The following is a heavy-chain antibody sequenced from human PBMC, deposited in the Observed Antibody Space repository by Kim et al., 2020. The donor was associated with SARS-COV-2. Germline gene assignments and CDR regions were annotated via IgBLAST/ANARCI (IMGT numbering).Heavy chain of an antibody. Sequence: SETLSLTCAVSGGSISSGGYSWSWIRQPPGKGLEWIGYIYHSGSTYYNPSLKSRVTISVDRSKNQFSLKLSSVTAADTAVYYCARGPLSVVVPAARSHAFDIWGQGTMVTVSS. CDR3: ARGPLSVVVPAARSHAFDI. CDR2: IYHSGST. CDR1: GGSISSGGYS. D-gene: IGHD2-2*01. V-gene: IGHV4-30-2*01. J-gene: IGHJ3*02.